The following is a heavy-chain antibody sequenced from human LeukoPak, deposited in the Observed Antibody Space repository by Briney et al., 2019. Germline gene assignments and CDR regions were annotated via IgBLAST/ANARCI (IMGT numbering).Heavy chain of an antibody. CDR2: ISYDGSNK. V-gene: IGHV3-30-3*01. Sequence: GGSLRLSCAASGFTFSRYAMHWVPQAPGKGPEWVAVISYDGSNKYYADSVKGRYTISRDNSKNTLYLQMNSLRGEDTAVYYCARESYGDYYFDYWGQGTLVTVSS. CDR3: ARESYGDYYFDY. CDR1: GFTFSRYA. D-gene: IGHD4-17*01. J-gene: IGHJ4*02.